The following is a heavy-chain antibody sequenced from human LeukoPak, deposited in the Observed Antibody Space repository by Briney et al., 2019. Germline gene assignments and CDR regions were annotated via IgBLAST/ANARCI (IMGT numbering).Heavy chain of an antibody. CDR3: AKDKGVVYYYMDV. D-gene: IGHD2-15*01. Sequence: GGSLRLSCAASGFTFSSYWMSWVRQAPGKGLEWVANIKQDGSEKYYVDSVKGRFTISRDNSKNSLYLQMNSLRAEDTALYYCAKDKGVVYYYMDVWGKGTTVTVSS. CDR1: GFTFSSYW. CDR2: IKQDGSEK. V-gene: IGHV3-7*03. J-gene: IGHJ6*03.